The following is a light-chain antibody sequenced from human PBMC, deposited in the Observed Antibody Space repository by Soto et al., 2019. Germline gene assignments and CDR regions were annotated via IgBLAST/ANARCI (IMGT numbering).Light chain of an antibody. J-gene: IGKJ4*01. Sequence: ETVMTQSPATLSVSLGERATLSCRASQSVNTNLAWYQQKPGQAPRLLIYGASTRATGIPARFSGSGSGTDFTLTISSLEPEDFAVYYCQQRSNWPLTFGGGTKVDIK. CDR2: GAS. CDR3: QQRSNWPLT. CDR1: QSVNTN. V-gene: IGKV3-15*01.